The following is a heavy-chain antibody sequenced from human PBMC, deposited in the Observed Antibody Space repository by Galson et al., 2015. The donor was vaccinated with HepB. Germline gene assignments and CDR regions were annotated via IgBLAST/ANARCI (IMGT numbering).Heavy chain of an antibody. CDR1: GYTFTGYY. V-gene: IGHV1-2*04. CDR3: ARDRQLRYFDWLAEFDY. J-gene: IGHJ4*02. CDR2: INPNSGGT. Sequence: SVKVFCKASGYTFTGYYMHWVRQAPGQGLEWMGWINPNSGGTNYAQKFQGWVTMTRDTSISTAYMELSRLRSDDTAVYYCARDRQLRYFDWLAEFDYWGQGTLVTVSS. D-gene: IGHD3-9*01.